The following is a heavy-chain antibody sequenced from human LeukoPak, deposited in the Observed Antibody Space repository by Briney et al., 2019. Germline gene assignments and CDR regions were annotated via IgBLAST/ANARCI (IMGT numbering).Heavy chain of an antibody. CDR2: IFFGGST. V-gene: IGHV4-39*01. Sequence: PSETLSLTCSVSGGSIGSGDYYWGWIRQAPGKGLEWIGSIFFGGSTHYNPSLKSRATISVDTSKNQFSLKLTSVTAADAAMYYCARQLPTAAADTRGYFDYWGQGTVVTVSS. CDR3: ARQLPTAAADTRGYFDY. CDR1: GGSIGSGDYY. J-gene: IGHJ4*01. D-gene: IGHD6-25*01.